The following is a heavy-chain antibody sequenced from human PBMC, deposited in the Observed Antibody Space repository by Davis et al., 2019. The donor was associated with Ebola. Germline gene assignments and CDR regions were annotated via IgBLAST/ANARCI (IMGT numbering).Heavy chain of an antibody. CDR2: IIPMIGRP. Sequence: AASVKVSCKASGYTFTTYGISWVRQVPGQGLEWMGGIIPMIGRPSYAQKFQGRVTITADKSTSTAYMELSSLRSEDTAVYYCARGQQQLGLLVYYYGMDVWGQGTTVTVSS. CDR1: GYTFTTYG. D-gene: IGHD6-13*01. V-gene: IGHV1-69*10. CDR3: ARGQQQLGLLVYYYGMDV. J-gene: IGHJ6*02.